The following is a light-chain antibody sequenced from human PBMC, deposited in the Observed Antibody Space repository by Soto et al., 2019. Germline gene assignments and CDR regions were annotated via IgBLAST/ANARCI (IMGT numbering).Light chain of an antibody. J-gene: IGLJ1*01. CDR3: CSYAGSDTYV. CDR1: SSDVGGHNY. V-gene: IGLV2-11*01. CDR2: DVS. Sequence: QSALTQPRSVSGSPGQSVTISCTGTSSDVGGHNYVSWYQQHPGKAPKLMIYDVSKRPSGVPDRFSGSKSGNTASLTISGLQAEDEADYYCCSYAGSDTYVFGTGTKLTVL.